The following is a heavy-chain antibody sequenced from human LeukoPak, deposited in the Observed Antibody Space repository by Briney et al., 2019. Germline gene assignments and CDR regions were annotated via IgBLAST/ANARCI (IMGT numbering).Heavy chain of an antibody. J-gene: IGHJ4*02. CDR3: ARGRYSFAY. Sequence: SETLSLTCAVYGGSFSGYYWSWIRQPPGKGLEWIGEINHSGSTNYNPSLKSRVTISVDTSKNQFSLNLRSVTAADTAMYYCARGRYSFAYWGQGTLVTVSS. CDR2: INHSGST. CDR1: GGSFSGYY. D-gene: IGHD5-18*01. V-gene: IGHV4-34*01.